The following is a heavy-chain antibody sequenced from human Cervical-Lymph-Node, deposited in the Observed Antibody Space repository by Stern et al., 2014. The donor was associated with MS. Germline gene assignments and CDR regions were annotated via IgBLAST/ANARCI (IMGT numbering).Heavy chain of an antibody. CDR2: VIPRFDKA. D-gene: IGHD6-19*01. Sequence: VQLVQSGAEVKKPGSSVKVSCKASGGTFSTYAISWVRQAPGQGLEWMGGVIPRFDKASYAQEFQGRVTLTADESTSTAYMEVRSRRSEDTAVYYCATDGPVAAPKGLVEDVWGQGTPVTVSS. V-gene: IGHV1-69*01. CDR1: GGTFSTYA. CDR3: ATDGPVAAPKGLVEDV. J-gene: IGHJ6*02.